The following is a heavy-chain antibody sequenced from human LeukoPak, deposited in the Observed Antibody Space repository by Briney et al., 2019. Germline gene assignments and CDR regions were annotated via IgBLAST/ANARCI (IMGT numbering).Heavy chain of an antibody. D-gene: IGHD6-19*01. CDR1: GGSFSAYN. CDR3: ARRGGIAVAGFRYYYYYYMDV. Sequence: PSETLSLTCAVYGGSFSAYNWNWIRQPPGKGLEWIGEVSHSGTTHYNPALKSRVTISVDTSENQFSLNLSSVTAADTAVYYCARRGGIAVAGFRYYYYYYMDVWGKGTTVTISS. V-gene: IGHV4-34*01. J-gene: IGHJ6*03. CDR2: VSHSGTT.